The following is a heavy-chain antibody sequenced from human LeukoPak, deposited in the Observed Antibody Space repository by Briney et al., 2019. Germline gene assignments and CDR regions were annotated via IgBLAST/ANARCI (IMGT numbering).Heavy chain of an antibody. CDR3: ARLWSGSYFDY. CDR1: GGSISSSSYY. V-gene: IGHV4-39*01. J-gene: IGHJ4*02. Sequence: WETLSLTCTVSGGSISSSSYYWGWIRQPPGKGLEWIGSIYYSGSTYYNPSLKSRVTISVDTSKNQFSLKLSSVTAADTAVYYCARLWSGSYFDYWGQGTLVTVSS. D-gene: IGHD3-3*01. CDR2: IYYSGST.